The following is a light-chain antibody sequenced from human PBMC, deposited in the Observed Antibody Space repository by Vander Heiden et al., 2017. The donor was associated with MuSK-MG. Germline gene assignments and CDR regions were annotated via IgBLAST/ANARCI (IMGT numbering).Light chain of an antibody. V-gene: IGKV3-15*01. CDR3: QQESEWPQA. CDR2: GAS. J-gene: IGKJ2*01. Sequence: EIVMTQSPATLSVSPGERATLSCRASQSLSASVAWYQQKPGQAPRLLTYGASGRATGIPARFRGSGSGTEFTLTINSLRAEDSAVYYCQQESEWPQAFGQGTKVEIK. CDR1: QSLSAS.